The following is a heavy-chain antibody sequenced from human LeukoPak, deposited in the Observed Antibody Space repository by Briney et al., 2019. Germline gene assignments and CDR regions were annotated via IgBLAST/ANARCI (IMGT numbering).Heavy chain of an antibody. D-gene: IGHD3-10*01. V-gene: IGHV3-23*01. CDR1: GFTFSSYA. CDR2: ISVNGGST. J-gene: IGHJ4*02. Sequence: GGSLRLSCAASGFTFSSYAMSWVRQAPGKGLEWVSGISVNGGSTYYADSVKGRFSISRDNSKNTLYLQMHSLRAEDTAVYYCAKDRGYYYGSLDYWGQGTLVTVSS. CDR3: AKDRGYYYGSLDY.